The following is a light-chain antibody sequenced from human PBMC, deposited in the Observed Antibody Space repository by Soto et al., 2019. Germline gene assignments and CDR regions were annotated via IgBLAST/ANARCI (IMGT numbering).Light chain of an antibody. V-gene: IGKV3-11*01. Sequence: EIVMTQSPATLSVSPGERATLCCRASQSVSSNLAWYQQKPGQAPRLLIYDASNRATGIPARFSGSGSGTDFTLIISNLEPEDSAVYFCQQRDSWPPTFGGGTKVDIK. CDR1: QSVSSN. J-gene: IGKJ4*01. CDR2: DAS. CDR3: QQRDSWPPT.